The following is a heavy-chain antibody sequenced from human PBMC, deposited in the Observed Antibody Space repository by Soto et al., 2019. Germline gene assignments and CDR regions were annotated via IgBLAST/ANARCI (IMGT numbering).Heavy chain of an antibody. CDR1: GYTLPSHA. CDR2: SNSGNGDT. J-gene: IGHJ4*02. V-gene: IGHV1-3*01. Sequence: QVQLVQSGAEVKKPGASVKVSCKASGYTLPSHAMNWVPQAPGQGLKWMGWSNSGNGDTKYSQKFQGRVTITRDTSASTAYMELGSLRSEDTAVYYCATSQYCSSTTCYLAYWGQGTLVTVSS. CDR3: ATSQYCSSTTCYLAY. D-gene: IGHD2-2*01.